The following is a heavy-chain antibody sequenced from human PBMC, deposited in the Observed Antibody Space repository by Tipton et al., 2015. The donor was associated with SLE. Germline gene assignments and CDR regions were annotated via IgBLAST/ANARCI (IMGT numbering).Heavy chain of an antibody. CDR2: IYHSGST. CDR3: ARANSVLRYFDGEGWFDP. CDR1: GGSISSSSYY. D-gene: IGHD3-9*01. J-gene: IGHJ5*02. V-gene: IGHV4-39*07. Sequence: TLSLTCTVSGGSISSSSYYWGWIRQPPGKGLEWIGSIYHSGSTYYNPSLKSRVTISVDTSKNQFSLKLSSVTAADTAVYYCARANSVLRYFDGEGWFDPWGQGTLVTVSS.